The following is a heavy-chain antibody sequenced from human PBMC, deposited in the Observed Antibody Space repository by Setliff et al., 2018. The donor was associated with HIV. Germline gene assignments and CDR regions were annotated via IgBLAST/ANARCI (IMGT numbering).Heavy chain of an antibody. CDR2: FYPGDFDR. CDR3: ARHFSVAGDAFDI. J-gene: IGHJ3*02. Sequence: GESLKISCKGYGYSLTNFWIGWVRQRPGKGLEWMGIFYPGDFDRRYSPSFEGQVTMSAEKSISTAYLQWSSLKASDTAIYYCARHFSVAGDAFDIWGQGTMVTVSS. V-gene: IGHV5-51*01. D-gene: IGHD6-19*01. CDR1: GYSLTNFW.